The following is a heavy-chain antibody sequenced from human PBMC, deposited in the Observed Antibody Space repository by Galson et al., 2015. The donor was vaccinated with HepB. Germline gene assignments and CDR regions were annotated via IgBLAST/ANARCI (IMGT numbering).Heavy chain of an antibody. Sequence: ETLSLTCTVSGGSLSISSYYWGWIRQPPGMGLEWIGSLYYTGSAYYNPSLKSRVTISGDTSNNQFSLNLRSVTAADTAVYYCARDFYSGTYYGNTWFDPWGQGTLVTVSS. J-gene: IGHJ5*02. D-gene: IGHD1-26*01. CDR1: GGSLSISSYY. CDR2: LYYTGSA. V-gene: IGHV4-39*07. CDR3: ARDFYSGTYYGNTWFDP.